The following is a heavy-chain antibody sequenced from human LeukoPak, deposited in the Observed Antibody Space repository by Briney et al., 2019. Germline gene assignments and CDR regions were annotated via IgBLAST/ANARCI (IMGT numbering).Heavy chain of an antibody. CDR2: IRQDGSEE. J-gene: IGHJ4*02. CDR3: ARDRSISRVVTLDY. V-gene: IGHV3-7*01. Sequence: GGSLRLSCAASGFTFSNSCMTGVRQAPGKGLEWVANIRQDGSEETYVDSVRGRFTISRDNAKNSLYLQMNTLRAEDTAMYYCARDRSISRVVTLDYWGQGALVTVSS. D-gene: IGHD4-23*01. CDR1: GFTFSNSC.